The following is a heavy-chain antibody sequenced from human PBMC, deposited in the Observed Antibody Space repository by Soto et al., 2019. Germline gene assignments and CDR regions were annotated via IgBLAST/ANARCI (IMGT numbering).Heavy chain of an antibody. Sequence: PSETLSLTCTVSGGSISSYYWSWIRQPPGKGLEWIGYIYYSGSTNYNPSLKSRVTISVDTSKNQFSLKLSSVTAADTAVYYCASILTARPYAFDYWGQGTLVTVSS. CDR1: GGSISSYY. CDR3: ASILTARPYAFDY. D-gene: IGHD6-6*01. CDR2: IYYSGST. J-gene: IGHJ4*02. V-gene: IGHV4-59*01.